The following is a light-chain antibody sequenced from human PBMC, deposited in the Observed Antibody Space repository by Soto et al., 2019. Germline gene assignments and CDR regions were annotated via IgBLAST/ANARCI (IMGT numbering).Light chain of an antibody. CDR3: QQYNNWPRT. CDR1: QSVSSN. Sequence: EIVLTQSPATLPLSPGERATLSCRASQSVSSNLAWYQQTHGQAPRLLIYGASTRDTGIPARFSGSGSGTEFTLPISRLQSEDFEVYYCQQYNNWPRTFGQGTKVDIK. V-gene: IGKV3-15*01. J-gene: IGKJ1*01. CDR2: GAS.